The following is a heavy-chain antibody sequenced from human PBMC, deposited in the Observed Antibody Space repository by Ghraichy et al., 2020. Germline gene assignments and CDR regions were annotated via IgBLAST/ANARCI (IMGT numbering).Heavy chain of an antibody. V-gene: IGHV3-30*02. CDR3: AKDLHNYGSGSGYYFDY. J-gene: IGHJ4*02. Sequence: GSLRLSCAASGFTFSSYGMHWVRQAPGKGLEWVAFIRYDGSNKYYADSVKGRFTISRDNSKNTLYLQMNSLRAEDTAVYYCAKDLHNYGSGSGYYFDYWGQGTLVTVSS. CDR2: IRYDGSNK. CDR1: GFTFSSYG. D-gene: IGHD3-10*01.